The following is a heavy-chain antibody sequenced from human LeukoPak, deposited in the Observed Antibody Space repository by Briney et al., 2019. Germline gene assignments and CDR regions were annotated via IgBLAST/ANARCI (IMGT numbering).Heavy chain of an antibody. CDR2: INAGNGNT. CDR1: GYTFTSYA. D-gene: IGHD3-22*01. V-gene: IGHV1-3*01. J-gene: IGHJ4*02. CDR3: ARGSWGSGSLYYFDY. Sequence: GASVKVSCKASGYTFTSYAMHWVRQAPGQRLEWMGWINAGNGNTKYSQKFQGRVTITRDTSASTAYMELSSLRSEDTAVYYCARGSWGSGSLYYFDYWGQGTLVTVSS.